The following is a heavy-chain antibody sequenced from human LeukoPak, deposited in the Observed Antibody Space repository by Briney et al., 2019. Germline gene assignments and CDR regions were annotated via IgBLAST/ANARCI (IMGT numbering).Heavy chain of an antibody. D-gene: IGHD6-19*01. CDR2: IKQDGSEK. Sequence: GGSLRLSRAASTFPFSTYWMSWVRQAPGKGLEWVANIKQDGSEKYSVDSVKGRFTISRDNTKNSLYLQMNSLRAEDTAVYYCARGSGQWLDRWGQGTLVTVSS. V-gene: IGHV3-7*01. CDR3: ARGSGQWLDR. J-gene: IGHJ4*02. CDR1: TFPFSTYW.